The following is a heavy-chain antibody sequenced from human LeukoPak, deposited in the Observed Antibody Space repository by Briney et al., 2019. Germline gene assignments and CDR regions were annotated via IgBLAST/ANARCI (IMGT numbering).Heavy chain of an antibody. CDR2: IFYSGST. D-gene: IGHD2-2*01. J-gene: IGHJ6*03. CDR1: GGSMSTYY. Sequence: PSETLSLTCTVSGGSMSTYYWSWIRQPPGKGLEWIGYIFYSGSTTYNPSLKSRVTITVDTSKNQFSLKLSSVTAADTAVYYCARVDIVVVPAAMGPTYYYYYMDVWGKGTTVTISS. V-gene: IGHV4-59*12. CDR3: ARVDIVVVPAAMGPTYYYYYMDV.